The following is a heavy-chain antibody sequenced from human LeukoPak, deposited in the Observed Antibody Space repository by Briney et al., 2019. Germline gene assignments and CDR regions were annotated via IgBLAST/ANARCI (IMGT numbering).Heavy chain of an antibody. CDR1: GGSISSYY. J-gene: IGHJ5*02. CDR2: IYTSGST. CDR3: ARELLGYCSSTSCYWFDP. V-gene: IGHV4-4*07. Sequence: SETLSLTCTVSGGSISSYYWSWIRQPVGKGLEWIGRIYTSGSTNYNPSLKSRVTMSVDTSKNQFSLKLSSVTAADTAVYYCARELLGYCSSTSCYWFDPWGQGTLVTVSS. D-gene: IGHD2-2*01.